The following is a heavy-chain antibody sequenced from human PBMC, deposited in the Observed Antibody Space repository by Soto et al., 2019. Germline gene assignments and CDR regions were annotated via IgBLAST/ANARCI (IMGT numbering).Heavy chain of an antibody. CDR3: ARDNNGVGDVVVTANDY. CDR1: GGTFSSYT. CDR2: IIPILGIA. D-gene: IGHD2-21*02. V-gene: IGHV1-69*08. J-gene: IGHJ4*02. Sequence: QVQLVQSGAEVKKPGSSVKVSCKASGGTFSSYTISWLRQAPGQGLEWMGRIIPILGIANYAQKFQGRVTITADKSTRTAYMEQSILRSEDTAVYYYARDNNGVGDVVVTANDYWVQGTLVTVSS.